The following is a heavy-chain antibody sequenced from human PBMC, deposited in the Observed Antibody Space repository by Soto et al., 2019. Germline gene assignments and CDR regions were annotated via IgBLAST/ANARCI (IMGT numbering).Heavy chain of an antibody. CDR3: AGTYYYYSSEWAFDI. D-gene: IGHD3-22*01. Sequence: PSETLSLTCAVSGGSISSGGYSWSWIRQPPGKGLEWIGYIYHSGSTYYNPSLKSRVTISVDRSKNQFSLKLSSVTAADTAVYYCAGTYYYYSSEWAFDIWGQGTMVTVSS. J-gene: IGHJ3*02. V-gene: IGHV4-30-2*01. CDR2: IYHSGST. CDR1: GGSISSGGYS.